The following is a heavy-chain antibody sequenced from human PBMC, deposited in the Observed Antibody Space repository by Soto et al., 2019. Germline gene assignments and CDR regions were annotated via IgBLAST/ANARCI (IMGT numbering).Heavy chain of an antibody. CDR1: GDSISSAHYY. J-gene: IGHJ6*02. Sequence: QVQLQESGPGLVRPSQTLSLTCTVSGDSISSAHYYWSWIRQTPGKGLEWIGHIFYSGTTYYNPFLKSRLTISVDTSKNHFSLRLTSVTAADTAVYYCARDLWVEPELYYYGMDVWGQGTTVTVSS. CDR2: IFYSGTT. D-gene: IGHD1-1*01. V-gene: IGHV4-30-4*01. CDR3: ARDLWVEPELYYYGMDV.